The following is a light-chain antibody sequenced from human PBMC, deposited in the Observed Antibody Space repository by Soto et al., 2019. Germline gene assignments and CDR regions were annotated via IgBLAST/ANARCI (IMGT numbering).Light chain of an antibody. J-gene: IGKJ5*01. CDR3: QQYNSWPPIT. CDR1: QSISSY. CDR2: AAS. Sequence: VQMTQSPSSLSASVGDRVTITCRASQSISSYLNWYQQKPGKAPKLLIYAASSLQSGVPSRFSGGGSGTEFTPTISSLQSEDFAVYYCQQYNSWPPITFGQGTRLEIK. V-gene: IGKV1-39*01.